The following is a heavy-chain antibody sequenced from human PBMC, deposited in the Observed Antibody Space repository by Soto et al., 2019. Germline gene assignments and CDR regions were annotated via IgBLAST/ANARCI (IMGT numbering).Heavy chain of an antibody. J-gene: IGHJ6*02. CDR1: GYTFFSYY. CDR3: AREGPTGDYYGMDV. V-gene: IGHV1-46*01. CDR2: INPSGSST. D-gene: IGHD2-8*02. Sequence: ASVKVSCTASGYTFFSYYMHWVRQAPGQGLEWMGIINPSGSSTTYAQKFQSRVTMTRDTSTRTVYMELSSLTSEDAAIYYCAREGPTGDYYGMDVWGQGTTVTVSS.